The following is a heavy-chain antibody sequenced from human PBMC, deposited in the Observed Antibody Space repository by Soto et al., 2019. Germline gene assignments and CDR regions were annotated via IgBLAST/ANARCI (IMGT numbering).Heavy chain of an antibody. V-gene: IGHV4-31*03. J-gene: IGHJ4*01. CDR1: GGSISSGGYY. CDR2: IYYSGST. Sequence: SETLSLTCTVSGGSISSGGYYWSWIRQHPGKGLEWIGYIYYSGSTYYNPSLKSRVTISVDTSKNQFSLKLSSVTAADTAVYYCAVIFTGTTLHRDFYDXWGQGTLVTGSS. CDR3: AVIFTGTTLHRDFYDX. D-gene: IGHD1-1*01.